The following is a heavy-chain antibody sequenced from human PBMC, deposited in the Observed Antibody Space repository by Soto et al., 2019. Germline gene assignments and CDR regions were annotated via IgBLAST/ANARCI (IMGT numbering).Heavy chain of an antibody. CDR3: ARGLAAGDH. V-gene: IGHV1-46*01. CDR1: GYTFTNYY. CDR2: INPTGGGT. D-gene: IGHD6-13*01. Sequence: QVQLVQSGAEVKNHGASVKVSCKASGYTFTNYYSHWVRQAPGQGLEWMAIINPTGGGTNYAQKFQGRVTLARDTFTNTVHMDLTSLTSEDTAIYYCARGLAAGDHWGQGTLVTVSS. J-gene: IGHJ4*02.